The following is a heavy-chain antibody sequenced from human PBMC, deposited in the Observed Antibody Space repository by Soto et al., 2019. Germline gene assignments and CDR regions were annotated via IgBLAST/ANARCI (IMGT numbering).Heavy chain of an antibody. D-gene: IGHD3-10*01. CDR3: ARGFSSGSGTSLYDH. V-gene: IGHV4-59*11. CDR2: LFYSGST. CDR1: GGSISRHY. J-gene: IGHJ4*02. Sequence: QVQLQESGPGLVKPSETLSLTCTVSGGSISRHYWSWIRQSPGKGLEYIGYLFYSGSTDHNPSLKSRVTISVDPSMNQSSLKLKFVTAADTAVYYCARGFSSGSGTSLYDHWGQGILVTVSS.